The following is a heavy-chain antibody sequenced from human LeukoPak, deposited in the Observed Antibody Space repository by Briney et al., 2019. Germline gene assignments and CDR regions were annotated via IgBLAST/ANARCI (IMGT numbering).Heavy chain of an antibody. J-gene: IGHJ4*02. CDR3: ARTYYDFWSGYCIFDY. CDR2: IFTSGST. V-gene: IGHV4-4*09. D-gene: IGHD3-3*01. Sequence: SETLSLTCTVSGGSISSYYWSWIRQPPGKGREWIGYIFTSGSTNYNPSLKSRVTISVDTSKNQFSLKLSSVTAADTAVYYCARTYYDFWSGYCIFDYWGQGTLVTVSS. CDR1: GGSISSYY.